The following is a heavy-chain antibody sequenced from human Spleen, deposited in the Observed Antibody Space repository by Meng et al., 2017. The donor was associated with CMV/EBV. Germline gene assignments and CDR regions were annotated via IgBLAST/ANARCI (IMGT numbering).Heavy chain of an antibody. D-gene: IGHD1-26*01. CDR3: ARKAGANGRGFDY. J-gene: IGHJ4*02. Sequence: SGYICTGYFMHWVRQAPGQGLEWMGLMNTNSGGTHYTQKLQGRVNMTRDTSINTVFLELTSLTSDDTAVYYCARKAGANGRGFDYWGQGTLVTVSS. V-gene: IGHV1-2*02. CDR2: MNTNSGGT. CDR1: GYICTGYF.